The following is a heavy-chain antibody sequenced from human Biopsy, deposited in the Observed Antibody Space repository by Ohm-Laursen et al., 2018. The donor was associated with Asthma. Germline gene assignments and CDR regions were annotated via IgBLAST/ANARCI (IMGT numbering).Heavy chain of an antibody. V-gene: IGHV3-23*01. CDR2: ITGSGGGT. D-gene: IGHD1-26*01. CDR1: GFTFSNFA. J-gene: IGHJ4*02. CDR3: ARDAWELQKPYAYYFDY. Sequence: SLRLSCTASGFTFSNFAMTWVRQAPGKGLEWVSSITGSGGGTYYADSVKGRFTISGDNSKNTLYLQMNSLRAEDTAVYYCARDAWELQKPYAYYFDYWGQGTLVTVSS.